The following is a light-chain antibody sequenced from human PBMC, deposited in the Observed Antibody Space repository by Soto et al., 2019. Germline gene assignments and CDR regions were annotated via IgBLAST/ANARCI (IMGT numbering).Light chain of an antibody. CDR1: SSDVGAYNY. Sequence: QSVLTQPASVSGSPGQSITISCTGTSSDVGAYNYVSWYQQHPGKAPKLMIYEVSNRPSGVSNRFSGSKSDNTASLTISGLQTEDEADYHCSSFTTSRTYVFGTGTKVTVL. CDR2: EVS. J-gene: IGLJ1*01. CDR3: SSFTTSRTYV. V-gene: IGLV2-14*01.